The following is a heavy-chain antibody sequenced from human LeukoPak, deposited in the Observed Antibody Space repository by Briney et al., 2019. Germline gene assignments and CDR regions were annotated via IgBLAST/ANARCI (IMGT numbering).Heavy chain of an antibody. CDR2: SYSGGAT. V-gene: IGHV3-53*01. Sequence: GGSLRLSRAASGFTVSSNYMTWVRQAPGKGLEWVSVSYSGGATYYADSVKGRFTISRDNSKNTLYLQMNSLRAEDTAVYYCAKDVLNAFDIWGQGTMVTVSS. J-gene: IGHJ3*02. CDR1: GFTVSSNY. CDR3: AKDVLNAFDI.